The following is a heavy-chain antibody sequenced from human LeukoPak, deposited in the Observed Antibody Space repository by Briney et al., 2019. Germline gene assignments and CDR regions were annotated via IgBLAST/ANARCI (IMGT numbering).Heavy chain of an antibody. CDR1: GFTFSSYG. V-gene: IGHV3-30*18. CDR2: VSYDGSNK. J-gene: IGHJ6*02. D-gene: IGHD3-10*01. CDR3: AKSLPGRSYYYGMDV. Sequence: GGSLRLSCAASGFTFSSYGMHWVRQAPGKGLEWVAVVSYDGSNKYYADSVKGRFTISRDNSKNTLYLQMNSLRAEGTAVYYCAKSLPGRSYYYGMDVWGQGTTVTVSS.